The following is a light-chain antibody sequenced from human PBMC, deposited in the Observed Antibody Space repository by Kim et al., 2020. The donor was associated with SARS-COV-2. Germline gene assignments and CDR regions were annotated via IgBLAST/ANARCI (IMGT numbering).Light chain of an antibody. V-gene: IGLV3-1*01. Sequence: SYELTQPPSVSVSPGQTASITCSGDKLGDTYACWYQQNPGESPVLVFYQDNKRPSGIPERLSGSKSGNTATLTISGPQAMDEGAYYCQAWVSRIFFVFGT. J-gene: IGLJ1*01. CDR2: QDN. CDR1: KLGDTY. CDR3: QAWVSRIFFV.